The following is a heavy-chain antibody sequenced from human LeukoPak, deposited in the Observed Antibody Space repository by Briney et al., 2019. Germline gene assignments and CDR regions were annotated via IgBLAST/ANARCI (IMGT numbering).Heavy chain of an antibody. V-gene: IGHV3-15*01. CDR1: GFTFSNAW. Sequence: GGSLRLFCAASGFTFSNAWMSWVRQAPGKGLEWVGRIKSKTDGGTTDYAAPVKGRFTISRDDSKNTLYLQMNSLKTEDTAVYYCTRDSGHRGYVYYFDYWGQGTLVTVSS. CDR2: IKSKTDGGTT. D-gene: IGHD5-12*01. J-gene: IGHJ4*02. CDR3: TRDSGHRGYVYYFDY.